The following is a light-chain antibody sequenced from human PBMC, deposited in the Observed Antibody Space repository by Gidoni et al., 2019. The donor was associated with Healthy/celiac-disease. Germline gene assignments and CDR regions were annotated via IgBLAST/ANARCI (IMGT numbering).Light chain of an antibody. CDR3: QQYYSYPLT. CDR2: AAS. J-gene: IGKJ4*01. CDR1: QGISSY. Sequence: AIRMHPSPSSFSASTGDRVTITCRASQGISSYLAWYQQKPGKAPKLLIYAASTLQSGVPARFSGSGAGTDFTLTISCLQSEDFATYYCQQYYSYPLTFGGGTKVEIK. V-gene: IGKV1-8*01.